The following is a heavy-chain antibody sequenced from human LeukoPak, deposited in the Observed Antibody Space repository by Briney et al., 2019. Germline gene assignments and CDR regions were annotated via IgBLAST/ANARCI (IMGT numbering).Heavy chain of an antibody. CDR1: GGSISSYY. CDR3: ARYPLNYYYYGMDV. Sequence: SETLSLTCTVSGGSISSYYWSWIRQPPGKGLEWIGYIYYSGSTNYNPSLKSRVTISVDTSKNQFSLKLSSVTAADTAVYYCARYPLNYYYYGMDVWGQGTTVTVSS. CDR2: IYYSGST. J-gene: IGHJ6*02. V-gene: IGHV4-59*01.